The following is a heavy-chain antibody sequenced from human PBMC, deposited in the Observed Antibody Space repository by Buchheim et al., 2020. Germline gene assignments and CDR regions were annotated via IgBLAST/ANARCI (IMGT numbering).Heavy chain of an antibody. Sequence: EVQLVESGGGLVQPGGSLRLSCAASGFTFSSYEMNWVRQAPGKGLEWVSYISSSGSTIYYADSVKGRFTISRDNATNSLYLQMNSLRAEDTAVYYCASSSWQTGRYYGMDVWGQGTT. CDR2: ISSSGSTI. CDR1: GFTFSSYE. J-gene: IGHJ6*02. V-gene: IGHV3-48*03. CDR3: ASSSWQTGRYYGMDV. D-gene: IGHD6-13*01.